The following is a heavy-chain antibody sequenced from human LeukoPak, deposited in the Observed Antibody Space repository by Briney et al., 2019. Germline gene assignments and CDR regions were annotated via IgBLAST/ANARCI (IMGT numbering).Heavy chain of an antibody. CDR1: GFSFSNYG. CDR3: AKGLEGGGGFDY. D-gene: IGHD3-16*01. J-gene: IGHJ4*02. CDR2: ITYDGTNK. Sequence: PGGSLRLSCAASGFSFSNYGIHWVRQAPGKGLEWVGVITYDGTNKYYADSVKGRFTVSRDNSKNTLYLQMSSLRAEDTAVYYCAKGLEGGGGFDYWGQGTLVTVSS. V-gene: IGHV3-30*18.